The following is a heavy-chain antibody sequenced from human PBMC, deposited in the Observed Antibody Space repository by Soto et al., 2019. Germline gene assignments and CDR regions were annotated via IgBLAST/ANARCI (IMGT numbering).Heavy chain of an antibody. CDR3: ARYSFAVVAATPDAFDI. D-gene: IGHD2-15*01. CDR2: IYYSGST. J-gene: IGHJ3*02. CDR1: GGSISSGGYY. Sequence: SETLSLTCTVSGGSISSGGYYWSWIRQHPGKGLEWIGYIYYSGSTYYNPSLKSRVTISVDTSKNQFSLKLSSVTAADTAVYYCARYSFAVVAATPDAFDIWGQGTMVTVSS. V-gene: IGHV4-31*03.